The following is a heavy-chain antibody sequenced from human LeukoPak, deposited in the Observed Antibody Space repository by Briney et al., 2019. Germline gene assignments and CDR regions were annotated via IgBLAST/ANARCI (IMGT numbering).Heavy chain of an antibody. CDR3: GEEEGGA. D-gene: IGHD3-16*01. CDR1: GFTFSNYG. J-gene: IGHJ5*02. Sequence: PGASLRLSCAASGFTFSNYGMSWVRQAPGKGLEWVSGVGTGGVNTYHAESVKGRFTISRDNSKNTLFLQMNNLRAEDTAVYYCGEEEGGAWGQGTLVTVSS. CDR2: VGTGGVNT. V-gene: IGHV3-23*01.